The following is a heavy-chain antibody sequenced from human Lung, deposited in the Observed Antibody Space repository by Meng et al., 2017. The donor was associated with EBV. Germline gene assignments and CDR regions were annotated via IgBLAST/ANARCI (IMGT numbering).Heavy chain of an antibody. D-gene: IGHD3-16*01. CDR1: GFSFGGYG. CDR2: ISHDGRNT. Sequence: QVQLVESXXGVVQTGGALTLSCXASGFSFGGYGLHWVRQAPGKGLEWVSFISHDGRNTDYAESVKGRFAISRDKSKSTMYLQMNNLRPEDTGIYYCARVRSLMISSGGFPYWGQGTLVTVSS. J-gene: IGHJ4*02. CDR3: ARVRSLMISSGGFPY. V-gene: IGHV3-30*09.